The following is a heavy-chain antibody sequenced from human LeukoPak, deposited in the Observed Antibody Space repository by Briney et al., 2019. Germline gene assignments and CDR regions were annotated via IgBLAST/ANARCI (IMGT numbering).Heavy chain of an antibody. Sequence: PGGSLRLSCAASGFAFNDYSMNWVRQAPGRGLEWVSGINWNGGSTGYADSVKGRFTISRDNAKNSLYLQMNSLRAEDTALYHCARGYYYDGGAFDIWGQGAMVTVSS. CDR2: INWNGGST. CDR1: GFAFNDYS. V-gene: IGHV3-20*01. CDR3: ARGYYYDGGAFDI. D-gene: IGHD3-10*02. J-gene: IGHJ3*02.